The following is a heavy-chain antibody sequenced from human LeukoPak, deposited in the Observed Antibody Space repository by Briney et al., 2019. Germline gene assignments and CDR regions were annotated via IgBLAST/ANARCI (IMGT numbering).Heavy chain of an antibody. Sequence: GGSLRLSCAAPGFTFSSYAMHWVRQAPGKGLEWVAVISYDGSNKYYADSVKGRFTISRDNSKNTLYLQMNSLRAEDTAVYYCARTRSSGNGYYFDYWGQGTLVTVSS. V-gene: IGHV3-30*04. CDR2: ISYDGSNK. CDR1: GFTFSSYA. D-gene: IGHD3-22*01. J-gene: IGHJ4*02. CDR3: ARTRSSGNGYYFDY.